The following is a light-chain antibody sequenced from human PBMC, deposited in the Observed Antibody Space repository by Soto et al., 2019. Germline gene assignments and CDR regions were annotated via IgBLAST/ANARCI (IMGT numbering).Light chain of an antibody. CDR2: GNS. V-gene: IGLV1-40*01. CDR1: SSNIGAGYD. J-gene: IGLJ1*01. Sequence: QSVLTQPPSVSGAPGQRVTISCTGSSSNIGAGYDVHWYQQLPGTAPKLLIYGNSNRPSGVPDRFSGSKYGTSASLAITGLQXXXXXDYYCQSYDSSLSGYVFGTGTK. CDR3: QSYDSSLSGYV.